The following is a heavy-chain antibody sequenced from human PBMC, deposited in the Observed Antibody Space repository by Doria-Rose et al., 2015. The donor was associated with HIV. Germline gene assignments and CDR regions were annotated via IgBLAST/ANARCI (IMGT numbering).Heavy chain of an antibody. CDR1: GFSFESYA. D-gene: IGHD3-3*01. CDR2: ISWDSGAK. Sequence: VQLAESGGGLVQPGRSLRLSCVGSGFSFESYAMHWVRLAPGKGLEWVAGISWDSGAKGNADSVEGRLTISRDNAKKSVYLEMRSLRPEDTAFYYCAKAPIIGPKYYFYMDVWGKGTSVTVSS. J-gene: IGHJ6*03. V-gene: IGHV3-9*01. CDR3: AKAPIIGPKYYFYMDV.